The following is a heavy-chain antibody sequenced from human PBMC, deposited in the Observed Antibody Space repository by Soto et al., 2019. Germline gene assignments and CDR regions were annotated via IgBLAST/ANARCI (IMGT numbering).Heavy chain of an antibody. V-gene: IGHV1-18*01. CDR3: ARATPHYDFWSGPPPDYYYYGMDV. Sequence: SGTVSRKASLYPFTIYGISCVRQAPGQVLACIQWTSAYNGNTDYAQKLQGRVTMTTDTSTSTAYMELRSLRSDDTAVYYCARATPHYDFWSGPPPDYYYYGMDVWGQGTTVTVS. D-gene: IGHD3-3*01. CDR2: TSAYNGNT. CDR1: LYPFTIYG. J-gene: IGHJ6*02.